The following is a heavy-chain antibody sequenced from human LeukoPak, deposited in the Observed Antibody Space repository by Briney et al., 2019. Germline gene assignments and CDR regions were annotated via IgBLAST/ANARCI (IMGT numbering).Heavy chain of an antibody. CDR3: AKAEGYDILTGLDY. D-gene: IGHD3-9*01. CDR2: IGASGGST. V-gene: IGHV3-23*01. J-gene: IGHJ4*02. CDR1: GFTFSSYA. Sequence: GGSLRLSCATPGFTFSSYAMSWVRQAPGKGLEWVPGIGASGGSTYYADSVKGRFTISRDNSKNTLYLQMNSLRTEDTAVYYCAKAEGYDILTGLDYWGQGTLVTVSS.